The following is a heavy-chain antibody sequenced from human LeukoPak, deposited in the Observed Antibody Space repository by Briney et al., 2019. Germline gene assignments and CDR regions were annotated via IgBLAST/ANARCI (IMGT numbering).Heavy chain of an antibody. Sequence: PGGSLRLSCAASGFTFSSYSMNWVRQAPGKGLEWVSYISSSSSTIYYADSVKGRFTIPRDNAKNSLYLQMNSLRAEDTAVYYCARDSSSWYRAFDIWGQGTIVTVSS. CDR1: GFTFSSYS. CDR2: ISSSSSTI. V-gene: IGHV3-48*01. CDR3: ARDSSSWYRAFDI. D-gene: IGHD6-13*01. J-gene: IGHJ3*02.